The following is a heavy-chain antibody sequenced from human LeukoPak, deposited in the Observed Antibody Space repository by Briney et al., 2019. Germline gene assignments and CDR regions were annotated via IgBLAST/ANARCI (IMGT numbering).Heavy chain of an antibody. CDR1: GYIFNTNG. J-gene: IGHJ5*01. CDR2: INANTGST. CDR3: ARDAFQGSSWSNWFDS. V-gene: IGHV1-18*01. Sequence: VKVSCKASGYIFNTNGLSWVRQAPGQGLEWMGWINANTGSTNYAQIFQGRVHMTTDTSTATAYMELTSLRSDDTATYYCARDAFQGSSWSNWFDSWGLGTLVIVSS. D-gene: IGHD6-13*01.